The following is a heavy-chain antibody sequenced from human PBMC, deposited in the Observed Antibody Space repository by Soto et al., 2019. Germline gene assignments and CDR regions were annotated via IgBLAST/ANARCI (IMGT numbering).Heavy chain of an antibody. Sequence: NPSETLSLTCTVSGGSISTYYWNWLRQPPGKGLECIAYIYHTGNSYYNPSLKSRVTISVDTSKNQFSLKLSSVTAADTALYFCAREGSYGSGIYDLWGQGTLVTVSS. V-gene: IGHV4-59*01. CDR2: IYHTGNS. J-gene: IGHJ4*02. CDR3: AREGSYGSGIYDL. D-gene: IGHD3-10*01. CDR1: GGSISTYY.